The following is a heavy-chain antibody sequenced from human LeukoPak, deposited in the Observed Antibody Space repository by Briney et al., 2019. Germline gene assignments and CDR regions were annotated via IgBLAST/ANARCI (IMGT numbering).Heavy chain of an antibody. J-gene: IGHJ4*02. Sequence: GGSLRLSCAASGFTFSTYAMHWVRQAPGKGLEGVAVISYGGSNKYYADSVKGRFTISRDNSENTLYLQMNSLRAEDTAVYYCARDRTLDYWGQGTLVTVSS. CDR1: GFTFSTYA. V-gene: IGHV3-30-3*01. CDR2: ISYGGSNK. CDR3: ARDRTLDY. D-gene: IGHD1/OR15-1a*01.